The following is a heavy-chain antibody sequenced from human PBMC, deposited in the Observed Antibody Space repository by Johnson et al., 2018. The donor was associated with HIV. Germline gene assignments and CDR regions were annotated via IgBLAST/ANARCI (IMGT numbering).Heavy chain of an antibody. J-gene: IGHJ3*02. D-gene: IGHD6-13*01. V-gene: IGHV3-30-3*01. CDR1: GFTFSSYA. Sequence: QVQLVESGGGLVQPGGSQRLSCAASGFTFSSYAMHWVRQAPGKGLEWVAVISYDGSNKYYADSVKGRFTISRDSSKNTLYLQMNSLRAEDTAVYYCARDHSSSWYRGFGGAFDIWGQGTMVTVSS. CDR2: ISYDGSNK. CDR3: ARDHSSSWYRGFGGAFDI.